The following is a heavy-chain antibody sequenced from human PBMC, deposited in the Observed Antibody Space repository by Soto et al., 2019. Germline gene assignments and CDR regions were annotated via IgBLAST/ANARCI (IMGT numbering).Heavy chain of an antibody. D-gene: IGHD1-26*01. CDR1: GFTFSSYA. CDR2: ISGSGGST. V-gene: IGHV3-23*01. J-gene: IGHJ4*02. Sequence: PGGSLRLSCTASGFTFSSYAMNWVRQAPGKGLEWVSVISGSGGSTYFADSVKGRFTISRDNSKNTLYLQMNSLRAEDTAVYYCAATGSPGGSYYSFDYWGQGTLVTVSS. CDR3: AATGSPGGSYYSFDY.